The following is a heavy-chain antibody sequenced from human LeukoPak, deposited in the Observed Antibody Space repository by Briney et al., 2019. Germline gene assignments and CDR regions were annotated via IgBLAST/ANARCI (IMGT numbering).Heavy chain of an antibody. J-gene: IGHJ4*02. CDR3: AKDPFYGYYDY. Sequence: GGSLRLSCAASGFPFTGMPLTWAARPPGKGLKGVSAISGSGGSTYYADSVKGRFTISRDNSKNTLYLQMNSLRAEDTAVYYCAKDPFYGYYDYWGQGTLVTVSS. D-gene: IGHD3-22*01. CDR1: GFPFTGMP. CDR2: ISGSGGST. V-gene: IGHV3-23*01.